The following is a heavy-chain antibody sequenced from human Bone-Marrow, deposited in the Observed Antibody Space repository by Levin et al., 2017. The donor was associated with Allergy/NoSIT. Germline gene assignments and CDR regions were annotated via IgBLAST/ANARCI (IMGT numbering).Heavy chain of an antibody. V-gene: IGHV4-39*01. CDR3: ARVNDYVWGSYRYPGENWFDP. CDR2: IYNSGES. J-gene: IGHJ5*02. Sequence: GSLRLSCTVSGDSIIRSSFYWGWIRQPPGKGLEWIGSIYNSGESYYSPSLKSRVTISVDTSKNEFLLNLRSVTAADTAVYYCARVNDYVWGSYRYPGENWFDPWGQGTLVTVSS. D-gene: IGHD3-16*02. CDR1: GDSIIRSSFY.